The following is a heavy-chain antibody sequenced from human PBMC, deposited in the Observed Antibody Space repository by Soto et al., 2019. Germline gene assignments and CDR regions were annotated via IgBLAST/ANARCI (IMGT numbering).Heavy chain of an antibody. CDR2: ISSSSSYI. CDR1: GFTFSSYS. Sequence: GGSLRLSCAASGFTFSSYSMNWVRQAPGKGLEWVSSISSSSSYIYYADSVKGRFTISRDNAKNSLYLQMNSLRAEDTAVYYRGGEGVQHGSGPYYYYGMDVWGQGTTVTVSS. V-gene: IGHV3-21*01. CDR3: GGEGVQHGSGPYYYYGMDV. J-gene: IGHJ6*02. D-gene: IGHD3-10*01.